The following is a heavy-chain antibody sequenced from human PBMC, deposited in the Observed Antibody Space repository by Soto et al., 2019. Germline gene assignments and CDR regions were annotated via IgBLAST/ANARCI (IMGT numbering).Heavy chain of an antibody. CDR3: ASRSVSAPYYFDS. J-gene: IGHJ4*02. CDR1: GGSISSYY. CDR2: IYYSGSI. D-gene: IGHD3-10*01. Sequence: VSGGSISSYYWSWIRQPPGKGLEWIGYIYYSGSINYNPSLKSRITISADTSNNQISLSLSSVTAADTAVYYCASRSVSAPYYFDSWGQGTLVTVSS. V-gene: IGHV4-59*01.